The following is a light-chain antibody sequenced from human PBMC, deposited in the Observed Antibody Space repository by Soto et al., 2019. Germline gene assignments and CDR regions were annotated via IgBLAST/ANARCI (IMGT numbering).Light chain of an antibody. CDR3: QQYGSSLFT. CDR1: QSVSSSY. V-gene: IGKV3-20*01. J-gene: IGKJ4*01. CDR2: GAS. Sequence: EIVLTQSPGTLSLSPGERATLSCRASQSVSSSYLAWYQQKPDQAPRLLIYGASSRATGIPDRFSGSGSGTDFTLTISRLEPEDFAVYYWQQYGSSLFTFGGGTKVEIK.